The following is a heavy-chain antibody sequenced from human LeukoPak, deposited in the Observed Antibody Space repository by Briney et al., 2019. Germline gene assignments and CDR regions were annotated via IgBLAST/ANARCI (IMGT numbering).Heavy chain of an antibody. V-gene: IGHV3-23*01. CDR2: ISSSGHLA. CDR1: GFDFSSFA. CDR3: AKEVVMTTAPFGYSFDS. J-gene: IGHJ4*02. D-gene: IGHD3-22*01. Sequence: GGSLRLSCAASGFDFSSFAISWVSQAPGRGLEWVSGISSSGHLAFYADSVQGRFSVSRDNSRNTLYLQMDSLRAEDTALYYCAKEVVMTTAPFGYSFDSWGQGTLVTVSS.